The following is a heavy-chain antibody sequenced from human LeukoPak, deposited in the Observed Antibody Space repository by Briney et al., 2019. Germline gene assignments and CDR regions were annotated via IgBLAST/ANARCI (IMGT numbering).Heavy chain of an antibody. J-gene: IGHJ5*02. CDR3: ARGRRVPAAKVYNWFDP. CDR2: MNPNSGNT. Sequence: GASVKVSCKASGYTFTSYDINWVRQATGQGLEWMGWMNPNSGNTGYAQKFQGRVTMTRNTSISTAYMELSSLRSEDTAVYYCARGRRVPAAKVYNWFDPWGQGTLVTVSS. D-gene: IGHD2-2*01. CDR1: GYTFTSYD. V-gene: IGHV1-8*01.